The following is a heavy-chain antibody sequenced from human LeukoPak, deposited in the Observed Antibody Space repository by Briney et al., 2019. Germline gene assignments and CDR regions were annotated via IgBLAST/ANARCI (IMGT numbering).Heavy chain of an antibody. D-gene: IGHD3-10*01. CDR2: INPNSGGT. V-gene: IGHV1-2*02. Sequence: ASVKVSCKASGYTFTGYYMHWVRQAPGQGLEWMGWINPNSGGTNYAQKFQGRVTMTGDTSISTAYMELSRLRSDDTAVYYCARTYGSGNPINYWGQGTLVTVSS. CDR1: GYTFTGYY. CDR3: ARTYGSGNPINY. J-gene: IGHJ4*02.